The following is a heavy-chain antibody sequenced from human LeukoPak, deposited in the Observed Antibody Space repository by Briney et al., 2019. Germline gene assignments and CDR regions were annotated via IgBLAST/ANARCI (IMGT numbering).Heavy chain of an antibody. J-gene: IGHJ6*03. Sequence: GESLKISCKGSGYSFTSYWIGWVRQMPGKGLEWMWIIYPGDSDTRYSPSFQGQVTISADKSISTAYLQWSSLKASDTAMYYCARHRYCSGGSCCADYYYYMDVWGKGTTVTVSS. V-gene: IGHV5-51*01. CDR1: GYSFTSYW. D-gene: IGHD2-15*01. CDR2: IYPGDSDT. CDR3: ARHRYCSGGSCCADYYYYMDV.